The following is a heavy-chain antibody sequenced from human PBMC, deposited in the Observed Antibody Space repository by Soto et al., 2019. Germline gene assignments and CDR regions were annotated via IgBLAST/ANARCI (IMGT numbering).Heavy chain of an antibody. CDR2: INYSGNT. CDR3: ATLDATRHYLPDS. CDR1: VGSMSSSIYY. D-gene: IGHD1-26*01. V-gene: IGHV4-39*01. J-gene: IGHJ4*02. Sequence: QLQLQESGPGLVKPLETLSLTCTVSVGSMSSSIYYWGWIRQSPGKGLEWIASINYSGNTYYNPSLKSRVTLSVATSKNPFSLRLSSVTAADTALYYCATLDATRHYLPDSWGQGALVTVSS.